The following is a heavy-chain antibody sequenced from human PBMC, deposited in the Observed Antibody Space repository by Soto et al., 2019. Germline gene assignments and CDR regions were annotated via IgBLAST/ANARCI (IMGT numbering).Heavy chain of an antibody. D-gene: IGHD6-13*01. V-gene: IGHV3-23*01. CDR2: LSGTDGRT. Sequence: GGSLRLSWAASGFTFSSYAMNWVRQAPGKGLEWVSTLSGTDGRTYYADSVQGRFTISRDNSKNTLYLQMNSLRAEDTAVYYCAKGWSSSWYEVVDYWGQGTLVTVSS. J-gene: IGHJ4*02. CDR1: GFTFSSYA. CDR3: AKGWSSSWYEVVDY.